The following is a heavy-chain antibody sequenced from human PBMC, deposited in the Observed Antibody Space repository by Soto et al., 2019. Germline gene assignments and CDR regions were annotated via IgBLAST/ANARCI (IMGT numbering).Heavy chain of an antibody. J-gene: IGHJ4*02. D-gene: IGHD2-21*02. CDR1: GDTFTDYY. V-gene: IGHV1-46*01. CDR2: VNPSGGHT. Sequence: QVQLVQSGAEVKKPGASVKVSCKASGDTFTDYYIHWVRQAPGQGLEWMGTVNPSGGHTTYAQHYLVRKSMSSDTSTSTLYMGITGLTSEDTAVYDCAGGGHVVVVTAALGYWGQGTLGTVSA. CDR3: AGGGHVVVVTAALGY.